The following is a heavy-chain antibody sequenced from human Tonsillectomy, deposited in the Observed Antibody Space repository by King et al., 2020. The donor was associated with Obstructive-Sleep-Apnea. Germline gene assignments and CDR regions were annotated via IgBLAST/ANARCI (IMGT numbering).Heavy chain of an antibody. CDR3: AKARRGRLNAYDI. Sequence: VQLVESGAEVKKPGSSVKVSCKASGGSISSYAMDWVRQAPGQGLEWMGGIIPIFGTANYAPRFQGRVTVTADESTSTVYMELSSLRSEDTAVYYCAKARRGRLNAYDIWGQGTMVTVSS. J-gene: IGHJ3*02. CDR1: GGSISSYA. CDR2: IIPIFGTA. V-gene: IGHV1-69*01. D-gene: IGHD3-16*01.